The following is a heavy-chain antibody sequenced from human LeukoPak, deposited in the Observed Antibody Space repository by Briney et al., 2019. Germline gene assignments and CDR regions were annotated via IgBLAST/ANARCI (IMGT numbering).Heavy chain of an antibody. CDR2: TYHSDYT. V-gene: IGHV4-4*02. CDR1: GGSISSSHW. D-gene: IGHD3-22*01. CDR3: ARDIESGYYANSYYYYMDV. Sequence: PSGTLSLTCAVSGGSISSSHWWSWVRPSPGKGLEWIRKTYHSDYTNYNPSLKSRDTISVDTPKNQFSLKLSSVTAADTAVYYCARDIESGYYANSYYYYMDVWGKVTTVTVSS. J-gene: IGHJ6*03.